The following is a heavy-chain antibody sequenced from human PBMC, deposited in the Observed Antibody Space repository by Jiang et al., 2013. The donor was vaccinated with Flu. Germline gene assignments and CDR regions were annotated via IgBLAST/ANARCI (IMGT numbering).Heavy chain of an antibody. CDR2: ISVYSGDT. D-gene: IGHD2-15*01. Sequence: HSGAEVKKPGASVNVSCKASGYTFSNYGITWVRQAPGQGLELMGWISVYSGDTNSGQKFPGRVTIITDRSTSTVYMELRNLRSDDTGVYYCARDAAPYCGGGSCYGFFDLWGQGTLVTVSS. V-gene: IGHV1-18*04. CDR3: ARDAAPYCGGGSCYGFFDL. J-gene: IGHJ4*02. CDR1: GYTFSNYG.